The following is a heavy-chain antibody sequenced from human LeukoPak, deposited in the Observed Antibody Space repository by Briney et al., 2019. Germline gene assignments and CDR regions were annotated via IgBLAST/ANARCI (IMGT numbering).Heavy chain of an antibody. CDR2: ISSSGSTI. J-gene: IGHJ4*02. V-gene: IGHV3-48*03. Sequence: GGSLRLSCAASGFTFSSYEMNWVRQAPGTGLEWVSYISSSGSTIYYADSVKGRITISRDNAKNSLYLQMNRLRAEDTAVYYCARDVGGYDSDYWGQGTLVTVSS. CDR3: ARDVGGYDSDY. D-gene: IGHD5-12*01. CDR1: GFTFSSYE.